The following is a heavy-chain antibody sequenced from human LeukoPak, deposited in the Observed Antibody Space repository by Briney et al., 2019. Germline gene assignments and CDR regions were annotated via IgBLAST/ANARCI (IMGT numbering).Heavy chain of an antibody. CDR1: GGSISSYY. J-gene: IGHJ4*02. V-gene: IGHV4-59*01. CDR2: IYYSGST. CDR3: ARDQGDGYNGIDY. D-gene: IGHD5-24*01. Sequence: SETLSLTCTVSGGSISSYYWSWIRQPPGKGLEWTGYIYYSGSTNYNPSLKSRVTISVDTSKNQFSLKLSSVTAADTAVYYCARDQGDGYNGIDYWGQGTLVTVSS.